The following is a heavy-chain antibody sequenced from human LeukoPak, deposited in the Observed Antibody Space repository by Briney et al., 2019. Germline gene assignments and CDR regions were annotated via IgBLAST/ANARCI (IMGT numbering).Heavy chain of an antibody. Sequence: GASVKVSCKASGYTFTSYDINWVRQATGQGLEWMGWMNPNSGNTGYAQKFQGRVTITRDTSASTAYMELSSLRSEDMAVYYCERERQGSWFDPWGQGTLVTVSS. J-gene: IGHJ5*02. V-gene: IGHV1-8*03. CDR1: GYTFTSYD. CDR2: MNPNSGNT. CDR3: ERERQGSWFDP.